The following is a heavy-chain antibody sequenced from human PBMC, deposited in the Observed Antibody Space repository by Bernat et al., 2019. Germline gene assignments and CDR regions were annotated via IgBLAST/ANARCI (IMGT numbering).Heavy chain of an antibody. V-gene: IGHV1-3*01. J-gene: IGHJ6*04. CDR3: ARDRATLSATYGRDV. CDR2: INEVNGNS. Sequence: QVQLLQSGTEVKKPGASVLVSCKASGYIFNTYAVHWVRQAPGQGLEWMGWINEVNGNSRYSQKFQGRLTINWDTSATTAYMELSSLTSEDTAVYYCARDRATLSATYGRDVWGKGTTVSVSS. D-gene: IGHD1-1*01. CDR1: GYIFNTYA.